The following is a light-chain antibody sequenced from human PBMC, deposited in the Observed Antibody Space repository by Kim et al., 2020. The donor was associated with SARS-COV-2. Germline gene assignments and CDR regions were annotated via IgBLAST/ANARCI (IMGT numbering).Light chain of an antibody. CDR1: QSVLHSSNNKNY. Sequence: RATINCKSSQSVLHSSNNKNYIAWYQQKPGQPPKLLIYWASTREDGVPDQFSGSGSGTDFTLTISSLQAEDVAVYYCQQYYSTPYSFGQGTKLEI. J-gene: IGKJ2*03. CDR2: WAS. CDR3: QQYYSTPYS. V-gene: IGKV4-1*01.